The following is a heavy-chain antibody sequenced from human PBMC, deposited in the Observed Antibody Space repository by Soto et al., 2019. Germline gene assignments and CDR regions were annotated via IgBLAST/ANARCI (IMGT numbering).Heavy chain of an antibody. CDR2: ISGSGGST. CDR1: GFTFSSYA. Sequence: GGSLRLYCAASGFTFSSYAMSWVRQAPGKGLEWVSAISGSGGSTYYADSVKGRFTISRDNSKNTLYLQMNSLRAEDTAVYYCAKDGCSSTSCHGYYYYGMDVWGQGTTVTVSS. V-gene: IGHV3-23*01. CDR3: AKDGCSSTSCHGYYYYGMDV. J-gene: IGHJ6*02. D-gene: IGHD2-2*01.